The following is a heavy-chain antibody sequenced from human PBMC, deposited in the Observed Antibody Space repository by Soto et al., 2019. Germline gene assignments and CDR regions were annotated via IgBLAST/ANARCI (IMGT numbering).Heavy chain of an antibody. CDR1: GGSISTNTYY. J-gene: IGHJ4*02. Sequence: QVQLQESGPGLVKPSETLSLTCSVSGGSISTNTYYWGWIRQPPGKGLEWIGSILYGGSTHYNPSLKSRVTISVDTSKSQFSRRLSSVTAADTAEYFCANYRASTMFDYWGQGTLVTVSS. D-gene: IGHD5-12*01. CDR2: ILYGGST. CDR3: ANYRASTMFDY. V-gene: IGHV4-39*01.